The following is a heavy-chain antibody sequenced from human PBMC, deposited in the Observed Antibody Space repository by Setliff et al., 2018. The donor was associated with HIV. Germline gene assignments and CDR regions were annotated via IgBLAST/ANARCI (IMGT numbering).Heavy chain of an antibody. CDR3: ARDLWGDDAFDI. Sequence: SVNVSFKASGGTFTGHAIVWVRQAPGQGLEWMGGIIPITGTIHFAQKFQDRITVTKDESTGTVYMELRSLRSDDTAVYYCARDLWGDDAFDIWGQGTMVTVSS. D-gene: IGHD1-26*01. CDR1: GGTFTGHA. CDR2: IIPITGTI. J-gene: IGHJ3*02. V-gene: IGHV1-69*05.